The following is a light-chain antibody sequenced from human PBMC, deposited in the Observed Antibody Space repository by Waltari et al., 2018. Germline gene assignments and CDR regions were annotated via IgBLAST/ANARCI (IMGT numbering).Light chain of an antibody. CDR2: EVS. CDR1: SSDVGGYND. V-gene: IGLV2-14*01. CDR3: NSCTSGSTLI. J-gene: IGLJ2*01. Sequence: QSALTQPAFVSVSPGQSITISCTGTSSDVGGYNDVSWYQQHPGKAPKLMIYEVSNRPSGVSNRFSGLQAEDEADYYCNSCTSGSTLIFGGGTKVTVL.